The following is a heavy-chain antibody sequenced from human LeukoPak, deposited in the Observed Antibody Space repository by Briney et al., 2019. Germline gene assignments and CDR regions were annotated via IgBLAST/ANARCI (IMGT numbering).Heavy chain of an antibody. V-gene: IGHV3-9*01. CDR1: GFTFDDYA. Sequence: GRSLRLSCAASGFTFDDYAMHWVRRAPGKGLEWVSGISWNSGSIGYADSVKGRFTISRDNAKNSLYLQMNSLRAEDTALYYCAKGGIAAAGPFDYWGQGTLVTVYS. D-gene: IGHD6-13*01. CDR2: ISWNSGSI. CDR3: AKGGIAAAGPFDY. J-gene: IGHJ4*02.